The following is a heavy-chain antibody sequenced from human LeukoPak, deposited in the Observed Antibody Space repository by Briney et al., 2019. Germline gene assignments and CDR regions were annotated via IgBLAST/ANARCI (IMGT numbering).Heavy chain of an antibody. Sequence: SETLSLTCTVSGGPISGSYWSWLRQPPGKGLEWIAYMYNSGSTNYNPSLKSRVTISIDTSKNQFSLKMSSLTAADTAIYYCARGIESYGDYGYWGQGILVTVSS. CDR2: MYNSGST. CDR1: GGPISGSY. J-gene: IGHJ4*02. CDR3: ARGIESYGDYGY. V-gene: IGHV4-59*01. D-gene: IGHD4-17*01.